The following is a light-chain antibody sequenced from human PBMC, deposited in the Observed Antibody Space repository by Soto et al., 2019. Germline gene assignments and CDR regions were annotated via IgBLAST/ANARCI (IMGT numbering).Light chain of an antibody. Sequence: QSVLTQPPSVSGAPGQRVTISCTGSSSNIGAGYDVHWYQQLPGTAPKLLIHGNSNRPSGVPDRFSGSKSGTSASLAITGLQAEDEADYYCQSYESSLSGYVVFGGGTKLTVL. CDR2: GNS. CDR1: SSNIGAGYD. J-gene: IGLJ2*01. CDR3: QSYESSLSGYVV. V-gene: IGLV1-40*01.